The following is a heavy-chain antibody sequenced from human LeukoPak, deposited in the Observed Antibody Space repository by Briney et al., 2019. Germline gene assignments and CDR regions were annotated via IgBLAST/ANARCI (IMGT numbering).Heavy chain of an antibody. V-gene: IGHV3-30*02. CDR3: VGDFDY. CDR2: IRSDGSNK. J-gene: IGHJ4*02. Sequence: GGSLRLSCAASGFTFSTYVMDWVRQAPGKGLEWVAFIRSDGSNKHYADSVEGRFTISRDNSKNTLYLQMNSLRAEDTALYYCVGDFDYWGQGTLVTVSS. CDR1: GFTFSTYV.